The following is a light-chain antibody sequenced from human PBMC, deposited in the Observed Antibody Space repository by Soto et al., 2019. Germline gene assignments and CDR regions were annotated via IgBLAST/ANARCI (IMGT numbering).Light chain of an antibody. Sequence: EIVMTQSPATLSVSPGERATLSCRASQSVGSNLAWYQQKPGQAPRLLIFGASSRATGVPARFSGSGSGTEFTLTINSLQSEDFAVYFGRQYDNLRHTFGPRTVVDIK. CDR1: QSVGSN. CDR3: RQYDNLRHT. CDR2: GAS. J-gene: IGKJ3*01. V-gene: IGKV3-15*01.